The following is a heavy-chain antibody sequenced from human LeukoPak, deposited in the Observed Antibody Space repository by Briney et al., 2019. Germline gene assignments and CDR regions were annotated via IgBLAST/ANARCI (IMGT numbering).Heavy chain of an antibody. CDR2: IRYDGSNK. V-gene: IGHV3-30*02. CDR3: AKDQFVVVPATDAFDI. D-gene: IGHD2-2*01. CDR1: GFTFSSYG. J-gene: IGHJ3*02. Sequence: PGGSLRLSCAASGFTFSSYGMHWVRQAPGQGLEWVAFIRYDGSNKYYADSVKGRFTISRDNSKNTLYPQMNSLRAEDTAVYYCAKDQFVVVPATDAFDIWGQGTMVTVSS.